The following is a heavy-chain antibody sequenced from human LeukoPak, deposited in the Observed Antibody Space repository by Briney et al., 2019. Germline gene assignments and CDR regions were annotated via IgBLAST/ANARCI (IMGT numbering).Heavy chain of an antibody. CDR2: INPSTSST. V-gene: IGHV1-46*01. J-gene: IGHJ4*02. Sequence: ASVKVSCKASGYTFTSYYVHWVRQGPGQGLEWMGMINPSTSSTSYAQKFQGRVTMTRDTSTSTVYMELSSLRSEDTAVYYCARDQHYQLPFDYWGRGTLVTVSS. D-gene: IGHD2-2*01. CDR3: ARDQHYQLPFDY. CDR1: GYTFTSYY.